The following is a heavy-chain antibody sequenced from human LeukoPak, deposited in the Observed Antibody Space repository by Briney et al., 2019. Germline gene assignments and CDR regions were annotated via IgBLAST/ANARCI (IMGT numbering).Heavy chain of an antibody. J-gene: IGHJ4*02. CDR1: GFTFSSYW. V-gene: IGHV3-7*01. CDR3: ATKDGYSFDY. D-gene: IGHD5-24*01. CDR2: INQDGSEK. Sequence: PGGSLRLSCVPSGFTFSSYWMHWVRQAPGKGLEWVANINQDGSEKYYVDSVKGRFTISRDNAKNSLFLKMNSLRAEDTAVYYCATKDGYSFDYWGQGTLVTVSS.